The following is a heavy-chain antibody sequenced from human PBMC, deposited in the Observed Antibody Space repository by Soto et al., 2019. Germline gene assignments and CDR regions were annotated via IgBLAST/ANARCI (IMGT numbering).Heavy chain of an antibody. CDR1: GCTFTSYG. J-gene: IGHJ6*03. V-gene: IGHV1-18*01. CDR2: ISAYNGNT. CDR3: ARVHSRRSYYYYYMDV. Sequence: ASVKVSCKASGCTFTSYGTSWVRQAPGQGLEWMGWISAYNGNTNYAQKLQGRVTMTTDTSTSTAYMELRSLRSDDTAVYYCARVHSRRSYYYYYMDVWGKGTTVTVSS. D-gene: IGHD2-15*01.